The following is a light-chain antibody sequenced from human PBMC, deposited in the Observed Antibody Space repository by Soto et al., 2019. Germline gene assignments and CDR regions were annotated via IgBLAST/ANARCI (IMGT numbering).Light chain of an antibody. Sequence: QSALTQPASVSGSPGQSITISCTGTSSDVGKYNYVSWYQQHPAKAPKLMIFEVSNRPSGVSNRFSGSKSGNTASLTISGLQAVDEAEYYCSSYTGSSINTVVFGGGTKLTVL. J-gene: IGLJ2*01. CDR1: SSDVGKYNY. V-gene: IGLV2-14*01. CDR3: SSYTGSSINTVV. CDR2: EVS.